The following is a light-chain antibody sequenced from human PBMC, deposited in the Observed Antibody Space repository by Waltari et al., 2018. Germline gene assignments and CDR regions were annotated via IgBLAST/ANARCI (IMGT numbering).Light chain of an antibody. CDR2: GAS. V-gene: IGKV3-20*01. Sequence: IMLTQSPGTLSLSPGERATLSCRASQSISRYLAWYQQKPGHAPRLIIYGASTRATGIPDRFSGSGSGTDFSLTINGLEPEDSAVYYCQHHFRLPATFGQGTKVEIK. CDR3: QHHFRLPAT. J-gene: IGKJ1*01. CDR1: QSISRY.